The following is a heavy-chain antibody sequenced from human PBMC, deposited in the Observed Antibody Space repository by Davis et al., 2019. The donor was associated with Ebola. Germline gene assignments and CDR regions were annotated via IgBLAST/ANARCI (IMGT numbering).Heavy chain of an antibody. D-gene: IGHD6-19*01. CDR3: ARGPYPIAVAGDSYFDY. J-gene: IGHJ4*02. Sequence: PGGSLRLSCAASGFTFSTYSMNWVRQAPGKGLEWVSSISSSSNYIYYADSVKGRFTISRDNAKNSLYLQMNSLRAEDTAVYYCARGPYPIAVAGDSYFDYWGQGTLVTVSS. V-gene: IGHV3-21*04. CDR1: GFTFSTYS. CDR2: ISSSSNYI.